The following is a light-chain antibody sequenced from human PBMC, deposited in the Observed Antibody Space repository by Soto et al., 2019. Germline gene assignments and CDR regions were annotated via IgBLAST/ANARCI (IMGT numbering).Light chain of an antibody. V-gene: IGKV1-39*01. J-gene: IGKJ4*01. CDR3: QQSYSRPLT. CDR2: AGF. Sequence: DIQMIQSPSSLSASLGDRVIITCRASHPISSYVNWYQQKPGKAPNLLLSAGFTLQSGVPSRFSGDRSGADDTLIIDNLQREDSATYCCQQSYSRPLTFGGGTKV. CDR1: HPISSY.